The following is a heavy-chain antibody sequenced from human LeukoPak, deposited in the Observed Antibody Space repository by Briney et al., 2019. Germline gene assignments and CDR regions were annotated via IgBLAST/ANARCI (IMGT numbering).Heavy chain of an antibody. CDR1: GGTFSSYA. V-gene: IGHV1-69*05. J-gene: IGHJ5*02. D-gene: IGHD4-11*01. CDR3: ARDPTQTTTVRYNWFDP. CDR2: IIPIFGTA. Sequence: GASVKVSCKASGGTFSSYAISWVRQAPGQGLEWMGGIIPIFGTANYAQKFQGRVTITTDESTSTAYMELSSLRSEDTAVYYCARDPTQTTTVRYNWFDPWGQGTLVTVSS.